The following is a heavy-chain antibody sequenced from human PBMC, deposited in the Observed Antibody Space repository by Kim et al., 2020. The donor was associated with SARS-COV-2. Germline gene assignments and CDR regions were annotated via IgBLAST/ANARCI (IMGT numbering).Heavy chain of an antibody. D-gene: IGHD3-10*01. CDR3: ASLDLHGESDYYDYGMDV. V-gene: IGHV3-21*01. J-gene: IGHJ6*02. CDR1: GFTFSSYS. Sequence: GGSLRLSCAASGFTFSSYSMNWVRQAPGKGLEWVSSISSSSTYIYYADSVEGRFTISRDNAKNSLYLQMNSLRAEDTAVYYCASLDLHGESDYYDYGMDVWGQGTGVTVSS. CDR2: ISSSSTYI.